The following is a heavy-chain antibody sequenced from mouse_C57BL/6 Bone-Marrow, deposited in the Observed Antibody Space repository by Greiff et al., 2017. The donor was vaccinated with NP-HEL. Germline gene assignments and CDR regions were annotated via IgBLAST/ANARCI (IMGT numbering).Heavy chain of an antibody. J-gene: IGHJ1*03. CDR3: AREDYYGSSSYWYFDV. V-gene: IGHV1-59*01. D-gene: IGHD1-1*01. CDR1: GYTFTSYW. CDR2: IDPSDSYT. Sequence: VQLQQPGAELVRPGTSVKLSCKASGYTFTSYWMHWVKQRPGQGLEWIGVIDPSDSYTNYNQKFKGKATLTVDTSSSTAYMQLSSLTSEDSAVYYCAREDYYGSSSYWYFDVWGTGTTVTVSS.